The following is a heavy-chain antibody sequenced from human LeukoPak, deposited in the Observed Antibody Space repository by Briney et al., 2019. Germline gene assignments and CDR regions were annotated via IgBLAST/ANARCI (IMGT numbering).Heavy chain of an antibody. J-gene: IGHJ4*02. CDR2: ISSSSSYI. CDR1: GFTFSSYS. CDR3: ARDRELGGGIVVVVAGLFDY. Sequence: GGSLRLSCAASGFTFSSYSMNWVRQAPGKGLEWVSSISSSSSYIYYADSVKGRFTISRDNAKNSLYLQMNSLRAEDTAVYYCARDRELGGGIVVVVAGLFDYWGQGTLVTVSS. V-gene: IGHV3-21*01. D-gene: IGHD2-15*01.